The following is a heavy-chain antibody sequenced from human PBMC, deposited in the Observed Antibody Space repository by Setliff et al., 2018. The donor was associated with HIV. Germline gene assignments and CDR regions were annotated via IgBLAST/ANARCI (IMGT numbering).Heavy chain of an antibody. CDR3: ARGGGFWSGQLDY. CDR1: GGSFSNNY. J-gene: IGHJ4*02. Sequence: SETLSLTCAVYGGSFSNNYWTWIRQPPGKGLEWIGEINQSGISNFNPSLKSRVTMPIDTPKNQFSLKLSSVTAADTAVYFCARGGGFWSGQLDYWGQGTQVTVSS. D-gene: IGHD3-3*01. V-gene: IGHV4-34*01. CDR2: INQSGIS.